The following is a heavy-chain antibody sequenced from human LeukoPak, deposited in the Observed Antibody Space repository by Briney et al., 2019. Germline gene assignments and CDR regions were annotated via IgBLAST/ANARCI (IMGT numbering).Heavy chain of an antibody. CDR3: ARRGYNYEIDY. J-gene: IGHJ4*02. V-gene: IGHV4-59*01. CDR1: GGSISSYY. Sequence: PSETLSLTCTVSGGSISSYYWSWIRQPPGKGLEWIGYIYYSGSTNYNPSLKSRVTISVDTSKNQFSLKLSSVTAADTAVYYCARRGYNYEIDYWGQGTLVTVSS. CDR2: IYYSGST. D-gene: IGHD5-18*01.